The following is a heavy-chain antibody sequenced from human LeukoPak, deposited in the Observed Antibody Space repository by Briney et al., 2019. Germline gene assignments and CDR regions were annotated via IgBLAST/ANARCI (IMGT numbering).Heavy chain of an antibody. V-gene: IGHV3-13*01. CDR2: IGTAGDT. Sequence: GGPLRLSCAASGFTFSSYDMHWVRQATGKGLEWVSAIGTAGDTYYPGSVKGRFTISRENAKNSLYLQMNSLRAGDTAVYYCARGGRRGAFDTWGQGTMVTVSS. J-gene: IGHJ3*02. D-gene: IGHD1-26*01. CDR3: ARGGRRGAFDT. CDR1: GFTFSSYD.